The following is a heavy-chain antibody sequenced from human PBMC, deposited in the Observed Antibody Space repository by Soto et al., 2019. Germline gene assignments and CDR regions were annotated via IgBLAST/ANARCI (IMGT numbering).Heavy chain of an antibody. CDR2: IIPIFGTA. CDR1: GGTFSSYA. D-gene: IGHD2-2*01. CDR3: ARGFYCSSTSCYAFDI. V-gene: IGHV1-69*01. Sequence: QVQLVQSGAEVKKPGSSVKVSCKASGGTFSSYAISWVRQAPGQGLEWMGGIIPIFGTANYAQTFQGRVTITADESTSTAYMELSSLRSEDTAVYYCARGFYCSSTSCYAFDIWGQGTMVTVSS. J-gene: IGHJ3*02.